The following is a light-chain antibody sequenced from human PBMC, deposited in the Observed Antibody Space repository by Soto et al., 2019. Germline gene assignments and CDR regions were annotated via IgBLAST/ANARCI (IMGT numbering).Light chain of an antibody. CDR3: HHYGSSPPLT. V-gene: IGKV3-20*01. CDR1: QSVSSTY. CDR2: GAS. J-gene: IGKJ3*01. Sequence: EIVLTQSPGTLSLSPGDRVTLSCRASQSVSSTYLAWNQQTPGQAPRLLIYGASSRAAGIPDRFSGSGSGTDVTLSISRLELEDFAVYSCHHYGSSPPLTFGPSTKVNIK.